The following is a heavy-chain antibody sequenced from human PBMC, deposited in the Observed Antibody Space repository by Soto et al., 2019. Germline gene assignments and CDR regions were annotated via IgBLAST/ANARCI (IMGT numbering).Heavy chain of an antibody. D-gene: IGHD3-10*01. CDR2: IYHSGST. CDR3: ARENNVLPGGYFDY. CDR1: GGSISSGGDS. Sequence: QLQLQESGSGLVKPSQTLSLTCAVSGGSISSGGDSWSWIRQPPGKGLEWIGYIYHSGSTYYNPSLKSRVTISVDRSKNQFSLKLSSVTAADTAVYYCARENNVLPGGYFDYWGQGTLVTVSS. V-gene: IGHV4-30-2*01. J-gene: IGHJ4*02.